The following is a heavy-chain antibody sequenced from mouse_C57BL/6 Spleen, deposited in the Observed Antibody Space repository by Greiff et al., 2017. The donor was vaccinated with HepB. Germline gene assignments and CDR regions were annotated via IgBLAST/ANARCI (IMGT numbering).Heavy chain of an antibody. Sequence: EVKLMESGGGLVQPGGSMKLSCVASGFTFSNYWMNWVRQSPEKGLEWVAQIRLKSDNYATHYAESVKGRFTISRDDSKSIVYLQMNNLRAEDTGIYYCTGGGSRSAMDYWGQGTSVTVSS. CDR1: GFTFSNYW. CDR3: TGGGSRSAMDY. J-gene: IGHJ4*01. CDR2: IRLKSDNYAT. D-gene: IGHD1-1*01. V-gene: IGHV6-3*01.